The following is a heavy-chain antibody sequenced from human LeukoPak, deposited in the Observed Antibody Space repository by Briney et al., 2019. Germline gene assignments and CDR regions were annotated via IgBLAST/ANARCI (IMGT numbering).Heavy chain of an antibody. CDR3: AREITMARGGGAFDI. J-gene: IGHJ3*02. CDR1: GGTFSSYA. Sequence: ASVKVSCKASGGTFSSYAISWVRQAPGQGLEWMGRIIPILGIANYAQKFQGRVTITADKSTSTAYMELSSLRSEDTAVYYCAREITMARGGGAFDIWGQGTMVTVSS. D-gene: IGHD3-10*01. V-gene: IGHV1-69*04. CDR2: IIPILGIA.